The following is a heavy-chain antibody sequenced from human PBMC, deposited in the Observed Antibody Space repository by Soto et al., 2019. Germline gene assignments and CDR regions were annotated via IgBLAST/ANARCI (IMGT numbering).Heavy chain of an antibody. CDR2: INPNSGGT. CDR3: ARGTWVGDGYNFIDY. CDR1: GYTFTGYY. J-gene: IGHJ4*02. V-gene: IGHV1-2*02. D-gene: IGHD5-12*01. Sequence: QVQLVQSGAEVKKPGASVKVSCKASGYTFTGYYMHWVRQAPGQGLEWMGWINPNSGGTNYAQKFQGRVTMTRDTSISTAYMELSRLRSDYTAVYYCARGTWVGDGYNFIDYWGQGTLVTVSS.